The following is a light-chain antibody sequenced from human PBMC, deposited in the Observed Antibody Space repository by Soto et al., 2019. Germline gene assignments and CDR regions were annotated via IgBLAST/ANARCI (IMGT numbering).Light chain of an antibody. Sequence: EIVMTQSPATLPVSPGERATLSCRASQSVSSNLAWYQQKPGQAPRPLIYGASSRATGIPDRISGSGSGTDFTLTISRLEPEDFAVYYCQQYGSSPITFGQGTRLEIK. J-gene: IGKJ5*01. CDR1: QSVSSN. CDR2: GAS. CDR3: QQYGSSPIT. V-gene: IGKV3-20*01.